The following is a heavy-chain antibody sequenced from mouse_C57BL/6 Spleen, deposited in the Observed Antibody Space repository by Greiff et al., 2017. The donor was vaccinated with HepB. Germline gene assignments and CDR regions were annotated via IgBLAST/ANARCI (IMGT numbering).Heavy chain of an antibody. Sequence: QVQLQQPGAELVRPGSSVKLSCKASGYTFTSYWMDWVKQRPGQGLEWIGNIYPSDSETHYNQTFKDKATLTVDKSSSTADMQLSSLTSEDSAVYYCARGGGPYYFDYWGQGTTLTVSS. CDR1: GYTFTSYW. V-gene: IGHV1-61*01. CDR2: IYPSDSET. CDR3: ARGGGPYYFDY. D-gene: IGHD1-1*02. J-gene: IGHJ2*01.